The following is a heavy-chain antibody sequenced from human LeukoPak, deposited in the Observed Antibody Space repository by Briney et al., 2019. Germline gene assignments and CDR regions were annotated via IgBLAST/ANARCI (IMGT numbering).Heavy chain of an antibody. D-gene: IGHD1-26*01. CDR3: AKGNYQGATGYPFDC. Sequence: PGGSLRLSCAASGFSFSSYAMSWVRQAPGKGLEWVSGISGSDGSTYYADSVKGRFTISRDISKNTLSLQMNSLRAEDTAVYFCAKGNYQGATGYPFDCWGQGTLVTVSS. CDR2: ISGSDGST. V-gene: IGHV3-23*01. CDR1: GFSFSSYA. J-gene: IGHJ4*02.